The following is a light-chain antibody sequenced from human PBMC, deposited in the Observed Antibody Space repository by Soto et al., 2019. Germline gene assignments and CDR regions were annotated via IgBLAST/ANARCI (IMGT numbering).Light chain of an antibody. Sequence: QLVLTQPPSASGTPGQRVTISCSGSSSNIGSNYVYWYQQLPGTAPKLLIYRNNQRPSGVPDRFSGSKSGTSASLAISGLRSEDEADYYCAAWDDSLSGPVFGGGPKLTVL. J-gene: IGLJ3*02. CDR3: AAWDDSLSGPV. CDR2: RNN. CDR1: SSNIGSNY. V-gene: IGLV1-47*01.